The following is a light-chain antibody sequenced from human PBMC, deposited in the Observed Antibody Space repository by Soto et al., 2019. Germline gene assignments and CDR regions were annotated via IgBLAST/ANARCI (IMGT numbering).Light chain of an antibody. Sequence: QSALTQPASVSGSPGQSIPISCTGTSSDVGGYNYVSWYQQHPGKAPQLMIYDVSNRPSGVSNRFSGSKSGNTASLTISGLQAEDEADYYCSSYTSSSTLRVFGTGTKVTVL. J-gene: IGLJ1*01. CDR2: DVS. CDR1: SSDVGGYNY. V-gene: IGLV2-14*01. CDR3: SSYTSSSTLRV.